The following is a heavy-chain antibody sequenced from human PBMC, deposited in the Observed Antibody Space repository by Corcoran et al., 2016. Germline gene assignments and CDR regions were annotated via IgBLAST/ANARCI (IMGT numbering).Heavy chain of an antibody. D-gene: IGHD3-3*01. Sequence: QVQLRESGPGLVKPSETLSLTCTVSGHSISSGHYWGWIRQPPGKGLGWIGNIYHSGGTYYNPSLESRVTISVDTSKNQISLKLSSVTAADTAVYYCARASEALDFFDYWGQGTLVTVSS. CDR3: ARASEALDFFDY. J-gene: IGHJ4*02. V-gene: IGHV4-38-2*02. CDR2: IYHSGGT. CDR1: GHSISSGHY.